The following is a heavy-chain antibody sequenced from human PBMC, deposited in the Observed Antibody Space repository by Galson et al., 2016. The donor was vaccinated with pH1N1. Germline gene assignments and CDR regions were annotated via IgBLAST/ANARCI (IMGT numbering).Heavy chain of an antibody. V-gene: IGHV4-30-4*01. J-gene: IGHJ4*02. Sequence: TLSLTCSVSGGSIRNIYSYWSWIRQTPGKDLEWITSIYDSVTTYYNPSLASRVSISVDTSKSHFSLKLTSVTAADAAVYYGARGIRGSYPDRTFYFDSWGQGTLVTVSS. CDR3: ARGIRGSYPDRTFYFDS. CDR1: GGSIRNIYSY. D-gene: IGHD1-26*01. CDR2: IYDSVTT.